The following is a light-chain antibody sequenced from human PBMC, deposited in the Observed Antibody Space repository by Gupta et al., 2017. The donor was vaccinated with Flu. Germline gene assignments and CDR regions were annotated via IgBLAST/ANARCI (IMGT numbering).Light chain of an antibody. CDR3: QEYNRYSWT. CDR1: QSISSW. CDR2: MAS. V-gene: IGKV1-5*03. J-gene: IGKJ1*01. Sequence: DIQMTQSPSTLSASVGDRVTITCRASQSISSWLAWYQQKPGKPPKLLIYMASTLETGVPSRFAGSGSGTEFTITISSLQPDDFATYYCQEYNRYSWTFGQGTKVEIK.